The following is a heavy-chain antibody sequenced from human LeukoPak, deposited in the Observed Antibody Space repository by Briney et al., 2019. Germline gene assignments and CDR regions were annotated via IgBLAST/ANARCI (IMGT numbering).Heavy chain of an antibody. J-gene: IGHJ6*03. V-gene: IGHV4-59*01. CDR3: ARAQTTRYYYMDV. CDR2: IYYSGST. CDR1: GGSISSYY. Sequence: SETLSLTCTVSGGSISSYYWSWIRQPPGKGLEWIGYIYYSGSTNYNPSLTSRVTISVDTAKNQFSLKLRSVTAADTAVYYCARAQTTRYYYMDVWGKGTTVTVSS. D-gene: IGHD1-14*01.